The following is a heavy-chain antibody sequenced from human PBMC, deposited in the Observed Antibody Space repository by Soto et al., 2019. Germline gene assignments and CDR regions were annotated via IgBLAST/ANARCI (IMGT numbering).Heavy chain of an antibody. J-gene: IGHJ4*02. Sequence: QVPLVQSGAEVKKPGASVKVSCKASGYTLTSYGISWVRQAPGQGLEWMGWISAYKGNTHYAQKLQGRVIMTADTARSTAFMELRCRRTDETAVYYCASETLSSYGDYSLGADYWGQGTLVTVSS. CDR1: GYTLTSYG. D-gene: IGHD4-17*01. V-gene: IGHV1-18*01. CDR2: ISAYKGNT. CDR3: ASETLSSYGDYSLGADY.